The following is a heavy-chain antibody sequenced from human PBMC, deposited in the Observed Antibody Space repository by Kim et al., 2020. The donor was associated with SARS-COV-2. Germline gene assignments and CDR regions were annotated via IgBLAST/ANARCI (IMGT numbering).Heavy chain of an antibody. D-gene: IGHD3-10*01. CDR1: GFPFDDYY. CDR2: ITNSDSPI. V-gene: IGHV3-11*04. J-gene: IGHJ6*02. Sequence: GGSLRLSCVASGFPFDDYYMSWIRQTPGKGLEWISYITNSDSPIYYADSVRGRFTISRDNAKNSLYLQMNSLRVEDSAVYYCARDALDGSPSYHLGRWGMDVWGPGTTVTVSS. CDR3: ARDALDGSPSYHLGRWGMDV.